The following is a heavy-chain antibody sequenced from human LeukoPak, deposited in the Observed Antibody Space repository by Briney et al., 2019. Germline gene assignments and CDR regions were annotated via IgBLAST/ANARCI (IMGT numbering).Heavy chain of an antibody. CDR1: GYTFTGYY. D-gene: IGHD3-3*01. V-gene: IGHV1-2*06. CDR3: ARDRNDFWSGYYNWFDP. J-gene: IGHJ5*02. CDR2: INPNSGGT. Sequence: ASVKVSCKASGYTFTGYYMHWVRQAPGQGLEWMGRINPNSGGTNYAQKFQGRVTMTRDTSISTAYMELSRLRSDDTAAYYCARDRNDFWSGYYNWFDPWGQGTLVTVSS.